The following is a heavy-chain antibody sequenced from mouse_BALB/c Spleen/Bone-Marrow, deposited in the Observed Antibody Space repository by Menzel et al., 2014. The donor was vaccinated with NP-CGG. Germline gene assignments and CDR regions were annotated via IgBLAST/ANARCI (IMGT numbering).Heavy chain of an antibody. V-gene: IGHV5-6-3*01. Sequence: LVEPAVGLVEHGQALIRSCAASRFTLSSYGMSCFRHTPDTMPALDATINSNGGSIYYPDSVKGRFTISRDNAKNTLYLQMSSLKSEDTAMYYCARDGYYVFYAMDYWGQGTSVTVSS. D-gene: IGHD2-3*01. J-gene: IGHJ4*01. CDR3: ARDGYYVFYAMDY. CDR2: INSNGGSI. CDR1: RFTLSSYG.